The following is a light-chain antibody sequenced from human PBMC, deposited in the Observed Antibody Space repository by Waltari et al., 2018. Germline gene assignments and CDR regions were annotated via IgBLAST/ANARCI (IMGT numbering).Light chain of an antibody. CDR2: DAS. V-gene: IGKV1-5*01. J-gene: IGKJ2*01. Sequence: DIQMTQSPSTLSASVGDRLTIPCRASQSISSWLAWYQQKPGKAPKLLIYDASRLQSGVPSRFSGSGSGTEFTLTISSLQPDDFATYYCQQYNSYSYTFGQGTKLEIK. CDR1: QSISSW. CDR3: QQYNSYSYT.